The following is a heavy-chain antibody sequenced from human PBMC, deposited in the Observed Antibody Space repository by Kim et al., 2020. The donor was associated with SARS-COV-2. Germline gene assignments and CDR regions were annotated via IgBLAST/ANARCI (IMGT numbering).Heavy chain of an antibody. Sequence: DLSGSGGSTYYEDSVRGRFTISRDNTKNTLYLQMNSLRAEDTAVYYCANQYDYWGQGTLVTVSS. CDR2: LSGSGGST. J-gene: IGHJ4*02. CDR3: ANQYDY. V-gene: IGHV3-23*01.